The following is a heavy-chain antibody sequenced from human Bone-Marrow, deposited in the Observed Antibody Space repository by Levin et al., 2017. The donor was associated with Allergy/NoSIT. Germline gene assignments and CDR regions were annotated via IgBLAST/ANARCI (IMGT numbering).Heavy chain of an antibody. J-gene: IGHJ5*02. D-gene: IGHD5-12*01. V-gene: IGHV4-30-2*01. Sequence: SETLSLTCAISGASISSGGYSWSWIRQTPGQGLEWIGHIYYSGSTYYNPSLKSRVIISVDRSKNQFSLKLRSVTAADTAVYYCAREYSKGRANWFDPWGQGTLVSVSS. CDR3: AREYSKGRANWFDP. CDR1: GASISSGGYS. CDR2: IYYSGST.